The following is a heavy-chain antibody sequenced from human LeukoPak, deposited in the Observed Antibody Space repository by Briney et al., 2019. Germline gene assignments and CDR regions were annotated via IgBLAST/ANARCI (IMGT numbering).Heavy chain of an antibody. CDR3: ARDNYDSSTAYYYMDV. Sequence: GGSLRLSCAASGFTFSSYSMNWVRQAPGKGLEWVSSISSSSSYIYYADSVKGRFTISRDNAKNSLYLQMNSLRAEDTAVYYCARDNYDSSTAYYYMDVWGKGTTVTVSS. V-gene: IGHV3-21*01. J-gene: IGHJ6*03. CDR1: GFTFSSYS. CDR2: ISSSSSYI. D-gene: IGHD3-22*01.